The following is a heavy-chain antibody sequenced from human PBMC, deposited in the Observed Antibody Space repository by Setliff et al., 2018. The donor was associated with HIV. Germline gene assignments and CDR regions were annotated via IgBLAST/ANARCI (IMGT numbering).Heavy chain of an antibody. V-gene: IGHV1-46*01. D-gene: IGHD4-17*01. CDR2: INPSSGST. CDR3: ARVQMAYAAFDV. Sequence: GASVKVSCKASGYTFTSYYMHWVRQAPGQGLEWMGIINPSSGSTTYAQKFQGRVTMTRDTSTSTVYMELSSLRSEDTAVYYCARVQMAYAAFDVWGQGTMVTVSS. CDR1: GYTFTSYY. J-gene: IGHJ3*01.